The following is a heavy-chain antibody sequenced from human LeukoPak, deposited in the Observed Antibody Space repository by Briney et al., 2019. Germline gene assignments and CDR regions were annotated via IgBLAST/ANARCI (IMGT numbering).Heavy chain of an antibody. Sequence: SETLSLTCAVSGYSISSGYYWGWIRQPPGKGLEWIGSIYHSGSTYYNPSLKSRVTISVDTSKNQFSLKLSSVTAADTAVYYCARRVLGYDSSGYSIWFDPWGQGTLVTVSS. CDR3: ARRVLGYDSSGYSIWFDP. J-gene: IGHJ5*02. V-gene: IGHV4-38-2*01. CDR1: GYSISSGYY. CDR2: IYHSGST. D-gene: IGHD3-22*01.